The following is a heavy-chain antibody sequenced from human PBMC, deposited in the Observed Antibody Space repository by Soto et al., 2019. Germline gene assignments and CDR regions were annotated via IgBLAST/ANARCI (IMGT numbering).Heavy chain of an antibody. Sequence: GGSLRLSCEGSGFTFINAWMSWVRQAPGKGLEWAGRIKSKTDGGAADYAAPVKGRFTISRDDSKNTLYLQMNSLKSEDTAVYYCTTDPGDYADYWGQGTLVTVSS. V-gene: IGHV3-15*01. J-gene: IGHJ4*02. CDR2: IKSKTDGGAA. CDR3: TTDPGDYADY. D-gene: IGHD4-17*01. CDR1: GFTFINAW.